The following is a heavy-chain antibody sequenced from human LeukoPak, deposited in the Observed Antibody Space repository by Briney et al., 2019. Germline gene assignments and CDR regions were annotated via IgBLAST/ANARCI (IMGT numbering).Heavy chain of an antibody. D-gene: IGHD3-9*01. V-gene: IGHV3-21*04. CDR2: ISSSSSYI. Sequence: GGSLRLSCAASGFTFSSYSMNWVRQARGKGLEWVSSISSSSSYIYYADSVKGRFTISRDNAKNSLYLQMNSLRAEDTAVYYCASYDILTGYSRHPLRRWGQGTLVTVSS. CDR1: GFTFSSYS. J-gene: IGHJ4*02. CDR3: ASYDILTGYSRHPLRR.